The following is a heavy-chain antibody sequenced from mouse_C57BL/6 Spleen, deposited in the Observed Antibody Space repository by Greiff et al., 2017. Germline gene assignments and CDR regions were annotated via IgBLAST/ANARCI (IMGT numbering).Heavy chain of an antibody. D-gene: IGHD1-1*01. J-gene: IGHJ2*01. V-gene: IGHV5-6*01. CDR2: ISSGGSYT. CDR3: ASTVVATGDYFDY. CDR1: GFTFSSYG. Sequence: EVNLVESGGDLVKPGGSLKLSCAASGFTFSSYGMSWVRQTPDKRLEWVATISSGGSYTYYPDSVKGRFTISRDNAKNTLYLQMSSLKSEDTAMYYCASTVVATGDYFDYWGQGTTLTVSS.